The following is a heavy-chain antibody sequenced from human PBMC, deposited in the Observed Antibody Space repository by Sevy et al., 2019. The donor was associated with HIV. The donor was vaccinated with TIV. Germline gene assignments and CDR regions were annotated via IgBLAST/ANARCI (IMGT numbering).Heavy chain of an antibody. Sequence: GGSLRLSCTASGFTFGDYAMSWFRQAPGKGLEWVGFIRSKAYGGTTEYAASVKGRFTISRDDSKSIAYLQMNSLKTDDTAVYYCTREGGSITMVRGEDSMDVWGQGTTVTVSS. D-gene: IGHD3-10*01. J-gene: IGHJ6*02. CDR1: GFTFGDYA. CDR2: IRSKAYGGTT. V-gene: IGHV3-49*03. CDR3: TREGGSITMVRGEDSMDV.